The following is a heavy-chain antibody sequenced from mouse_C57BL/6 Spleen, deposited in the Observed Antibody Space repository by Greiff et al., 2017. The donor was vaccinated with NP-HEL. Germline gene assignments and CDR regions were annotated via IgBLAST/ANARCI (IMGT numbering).Heavy chain of an antibody. D-gene: IGHD1-1*01. CDR2: IWSDGST. J-gene: IGHJ4*01. Sequence: VKLVESGPGLVAPSQSLSITCTVSGFSLTSYGVHWVRQPPGKGLEWLVVIWSDGSTTYNSALKSRLSISKDNSKSQVFLKMNSLQTDDTAMYYCARHDGSSPYYYAMDYWGQGTSVTVSS. V-gene: IGHV2-6-1*01. CDR3: ARHDGSSPYYYAMDY. CDR1: GFSLTSYG.